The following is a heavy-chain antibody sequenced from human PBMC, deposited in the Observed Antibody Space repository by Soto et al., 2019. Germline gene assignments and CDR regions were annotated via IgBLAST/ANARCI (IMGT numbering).Heavy chain of an antibody. J-gene: IGHJ3*02. V-gene: IGHV4-39*01. CDR1: GGPISSSSYY. D-gene: IGHD4-17*01. CDR3: ARHLSPMTTVTGGAFDI. CDR2: IYYSGST. Sequence: QLQLQESGPGLVKPSETLSLTCTVSGGPISSSSYYWGWIRQPPGKGLEWIGSIYYSGSTYYNPSLKSRVTISVDTSKNQFSLKLSSVTAADTAVYYCARHLSPMTTVTGGAFDIWGQGTMVTVSS.